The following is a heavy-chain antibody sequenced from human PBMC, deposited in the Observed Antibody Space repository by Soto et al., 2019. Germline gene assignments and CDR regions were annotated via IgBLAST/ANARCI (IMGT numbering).Heavy chain of an antibody. Sequence: SVKVSCKASGGTFSSYAISWVRQAPGQGLEWMGGIIPIFGTANYAQKFQGRVTITADESTSTAYMELSSLRSEDTAVYYCASLLWFGELLGFTDYYYGMDVWGQGTTVTVSS. V-gene: IGHV1-69*13. CDR1: GGTFSSYA. CDR2: IIPIFGTA. J-gene: IGHJ6*02. D-gene: IGHD3-10*01. CDR3: ASLLWFGELLGFTDYYYGMDV.